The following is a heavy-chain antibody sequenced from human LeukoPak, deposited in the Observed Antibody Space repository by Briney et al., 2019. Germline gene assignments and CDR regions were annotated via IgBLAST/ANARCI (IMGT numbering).Heavy chain of an antibody. D-gene: IGHD3-22*01. J-gene: IGHJ4*02. V-gene: IGHV4-39*02. CDR1: GGSIRSGSHY. CDR3: AKRDDSGGNLVDL. CDR2: IYYSGST. Sequence: SETLSLTCTVSGGSIRSGSHYWAWIRQPPGKGLEWIGSIYYSGSTYYNPSLENRVTISIDTSKNHFSLKLSSLSAADTSVYYCAKRDDSGGNLVDLWGQGTLVTDS.